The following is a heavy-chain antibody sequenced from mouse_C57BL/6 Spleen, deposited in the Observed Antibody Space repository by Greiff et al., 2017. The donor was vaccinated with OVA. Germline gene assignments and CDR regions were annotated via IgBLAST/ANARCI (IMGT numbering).Heavy chain of an antibody. D-gene: IGHD1-1*01. Sequence: QVQLQQSGAELVRPGTSVKMSCKASGYTFTNYWIGWAKQRPGHGLEWIGDIYPGGGYTNYNEKFKGKATLTADKSSSTAYMQFSSLTSEDSAIYYCARGSYGSRDAMDYWGQGTSVTVSS. CDR2: IYPGGGYT. CDR3: ARGSYGSRDAMDY. V-gene: IGHV1-63*01. J-gene: IGHJ4*01. CDR1: GYTFTNYW.